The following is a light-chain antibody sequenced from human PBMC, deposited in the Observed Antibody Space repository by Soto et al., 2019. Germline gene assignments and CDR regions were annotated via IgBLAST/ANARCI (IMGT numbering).Light chain of an antibody. CDR1: QSVSSY. CDR2: DAS. Sequence: PGARDTLSCRASQSVSSYLAWYQQKPGQAPRLLIYDASNRATGIPARFSGSGSGTDFTLTISSLEPEDFAVYYCQQRSNWPAVTFGPGTKVDIK. CDR3: QQRSNWPAVT. J-gene: IGKJ3*01. V-gene: IGKV3-11*01.